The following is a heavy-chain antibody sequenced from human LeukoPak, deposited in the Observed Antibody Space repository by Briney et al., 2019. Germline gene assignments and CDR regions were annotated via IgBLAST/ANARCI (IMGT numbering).Heavy chain of an antibody. J-gene: IGHJ4*02. D-gene: IGHD2-15*01. Sequence: RGSRRPSCAVSGFTFHEYGMHWVRQAPGKGLEWVAVICCDASNTYYADSVKGRFTISRDNSKNTLYLQMNSLRTEDTALYYCACDKVLRGSCFDNWGQGTLVTVSS. CDR3: ACDKVLRGSCFDN. CDR1: GFTFHEYG. V-gene: IGHV3-33*03. CDR2: ICCDASNT.